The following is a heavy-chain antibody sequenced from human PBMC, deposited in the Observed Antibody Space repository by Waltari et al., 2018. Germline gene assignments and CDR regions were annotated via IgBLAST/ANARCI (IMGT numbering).Heavy chain of an antibody. J-gene: IGHJ1*01. Sequence: QVQLVRSGAEVKKPGSAVKVSCKAAGGTFSSYAISWVRQATGQGLEWMGGIIPILGIANYAQKFQGRVTITADKSTSTAYMELSSLRSEDTAVYYCARDYSSSSSGYFQHWGQGTLVTVSS. CDR2: IIPILGIA. V-gene: IGHV1-69*10. D-gene: IGHD6-6*01. CDR1: GGTFSSYA. CDR3: ARDYSSSSSGYFQH.